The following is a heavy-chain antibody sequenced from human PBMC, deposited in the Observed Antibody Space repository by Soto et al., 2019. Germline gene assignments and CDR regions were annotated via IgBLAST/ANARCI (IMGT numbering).Heavy chain of an antibody. CDR1: GDSMSSSHYY. Sequence: SETLSLTCAVSGDSMSSSHYYWGWIRQPPGKGLEWIGSIYYSGSTYYNPSLQSRVAISVDTSKNQFSLKLKSVTAADTAIYYCARRTVNIRTFYSGLKTHCFDYWGQGAPVTVSS. CDR2: IYYSGST. CDR3: ARRTVNIRTFYSGLKTHCFDY. V-gene: IGHV4-39*01. D-gene: IGHD6-19*01. J-gene: IGHJ4*02.